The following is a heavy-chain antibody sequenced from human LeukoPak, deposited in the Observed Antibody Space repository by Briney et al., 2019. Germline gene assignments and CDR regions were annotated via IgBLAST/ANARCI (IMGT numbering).Heavy chain of an antibody. D-gene: IGHD2-15*01. CDR1: GYTFTSYD. J-gene: IGHJ5*02. CDR3: SVEGA. CDR2: MNPNSGNT. Sequence: ASVKVSCKSSGYTFTSYDINWGRQATGQGLEWMGWMNPNSGNTGYAQNFQGRVTMTRDTSISTAYMELSSLRSEDTAMYYCSVEGAWGQGTLVTVSS. V-gene: IGHV1-8*01.